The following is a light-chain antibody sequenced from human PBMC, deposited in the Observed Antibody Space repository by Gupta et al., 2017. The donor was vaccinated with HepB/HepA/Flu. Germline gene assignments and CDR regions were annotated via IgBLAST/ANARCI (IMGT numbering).Light chain of an antibody. J-gene: IGKJ1*01. V-gene: IGKV3-20*01. CDR2: GAS. CDR1: QSVRNSY. CDR3: QQYGSSPQT. Sequence: EIVLTQSPGTLYLSPGERATLSCRASQSVRNSYLAWYQQKPGQAPRLLIYGASSRATGIPDRFSGSGSETDFTLIISRLEPEDFAVYYCQQYGSSPQTFGQGTKVEIK.